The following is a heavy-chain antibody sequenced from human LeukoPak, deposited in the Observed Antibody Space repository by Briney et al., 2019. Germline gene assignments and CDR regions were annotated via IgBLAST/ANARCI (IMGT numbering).Heavy chain of an antibody. CDR2: IYHSGST. CDR3: ATRDGYSYYYFHD. Sequence: SETLSLTCTVSGGSVSSGRYYWSWIRRPPGKGLEWIGYIYHSGSTNYNPSLKSRVTISADTSKNQFSLKLNSVTAADTAVYYCATRDGYSYYYFHDWGQGALVTVSS. CDR1: GGSVSSGRYY. D-gene: IGHD5-24*01. V-gene: IGHV4-61*01. J-gene: IGHJ4*02.